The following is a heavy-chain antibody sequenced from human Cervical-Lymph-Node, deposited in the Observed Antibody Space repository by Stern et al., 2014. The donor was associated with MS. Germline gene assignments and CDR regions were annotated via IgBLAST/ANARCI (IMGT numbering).Heavy chain of an antibody. J-gene: IGHJ4*02. D-gene: IGHD1-26*01. CDR1: GFTFSSYA. V-gene: IGHV3-30*04. CDR2: ISYDGGTK. Sequence: QVQLVQSGGGVVQPGRSLRLSCAASGFTFSSYAMYWVRQAPGKGLEWVTVISYDGGTKYYADSVKGRFIVSRDNSKSTFDLQMSSLRPEDTAVYYCARGRAIVGLDYWGQGTLVTVSS. CDR3: ARGRAIVGLDY.